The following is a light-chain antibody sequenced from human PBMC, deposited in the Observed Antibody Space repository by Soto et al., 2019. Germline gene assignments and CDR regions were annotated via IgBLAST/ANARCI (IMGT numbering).Light chain of an antibody. CDR3: LKYDSAPVT. CDR1: QGSSNF. Sequence: DLQMTQSPSSLSASVGDRLTITCRASQGSSNFLVCYQQKPGKVPKVLIYAASTLQSGVPSRFSGSGSGTDFTLTSSGMQPKDVATYYFLKYDSAPVTFGPGTQVDIK. J-gene: IGKJ3*01. CDR2: AAS. V-gene: IGKV1-27*01.